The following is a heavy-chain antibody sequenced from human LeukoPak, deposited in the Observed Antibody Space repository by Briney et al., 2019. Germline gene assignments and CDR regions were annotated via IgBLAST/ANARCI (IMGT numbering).Heavy chain of an antibody. J-gene: IGHJ4*02. CDR3: ATPALLRYFDWFFDY. D-gene: IGHD3-9*01. Sequence: ASVKVSCKASGYTFTSYYMHWVRQAPGKGLEWMGGFDPEDGETIYAQKFQGRVTMTEDTSTDTAYMELSSLRSEDTAVYYCATPALLRYFDWFFDYWGQGTLVTVSS. V-gene: IGHV1-24*01. CDR2: FDPEDGET. CDR1: GYTFTSYY.